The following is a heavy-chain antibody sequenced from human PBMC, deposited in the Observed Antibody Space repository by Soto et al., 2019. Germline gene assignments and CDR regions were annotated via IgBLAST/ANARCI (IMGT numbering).Heavy chain of an antibody. Sequence: SETLSLTCAVYGGSFSGYYWSWIRQPPGKGLEWIGEINHSGSTNYNPSLKSRVTISVDTSKNQFSLKLSSVTAADTAVYYCASGGEAYSNYPVKWGQGTLVTVSS. J-gene: IGHJ4*02. CDR1: GGSFSGYY. CDR2: INHSGST. D-gene: IGHD4-4*01. CDR3: ASGGEAYSNYPVK. V-gene: IGHV4-34*01.